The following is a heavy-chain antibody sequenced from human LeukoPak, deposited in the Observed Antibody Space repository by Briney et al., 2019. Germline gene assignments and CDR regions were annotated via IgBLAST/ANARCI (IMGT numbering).Heavy chain of an antibody. CDR1: GYRFKSYV. J-gene: IGHJ4*02. D-gene: IGHD4-11*01. Sequence: ASVKVSCKTSGYRFKSYVITWVRQAPGQGLEWMGLINTYNGNTDYAQKFQGRVTMTTDTSTSTVYMDLGSLRSDDTAVYYCARARGSMNIVTTTTYDYWGQGTLVTVSS. CDR2: INTYNGNT. V-gene: IGHV1-18*01. CDR3: ARARGSMNIVTTTTYDY.